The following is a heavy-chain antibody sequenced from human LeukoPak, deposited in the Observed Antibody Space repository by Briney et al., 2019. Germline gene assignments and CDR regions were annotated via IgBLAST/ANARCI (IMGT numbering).Heavy chain of an antibody. CDR2: IDYDSSHI. Sequence: GGSLRLSCAASGFTFSTSAMNWVRQVPGKGLGWVSSIDYDSSHIYYAASVRGRFTISRDNARDSVYLQMDSLRVEDTAVYYCTRDPLRYLRVGHYDYWGQGTLVAVSS. V-gene: IGHV3-21*01. J-gene: IGHJ4*02. D-gene: IGHD3-9*01. CDR3: TRDPLRYLRVGHYDY. CDR1: GFTFSTSA.